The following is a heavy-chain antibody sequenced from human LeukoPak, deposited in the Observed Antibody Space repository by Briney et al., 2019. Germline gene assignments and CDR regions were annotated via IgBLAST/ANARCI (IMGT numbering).Heavy chain of an antibody. D-gene: IGHD3/OR15-3a*01. Sequence: SETLSLTCTVSGGSISDYYWNWIRQPPGKGLEWIGYIYYSGSTNLNPSLKSRVTLSIDTSKNHFSLKLSSVTAADTAVYYCARGTGLDYWGQGALVTVSS. CDR1: GGSISDYY. J-gene: IGHJ4*02. CDR2: IYYSGST. V-gene: IGHV4-59*01. CDR3: ARGTGLDY.